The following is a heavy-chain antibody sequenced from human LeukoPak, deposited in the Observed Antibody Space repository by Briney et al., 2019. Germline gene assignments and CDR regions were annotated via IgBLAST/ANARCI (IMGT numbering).Heavy chain of an antibody. CDR2: MNPNSGNT. CDR3: ARGSSSVPYYFDY. Sequence: ASVKVSCKASGYTFTGYDINWVRQATGQGLEWMGWMNPNSGNTGYAQKFQGRVTITRNTSISTAYMELSSLRSEDTAVYYCARGSSSVPYYFDYWGQGTPVTVSS. J-gene: IGHJ4*02. CDR1: GYTFTGYD. D-gene: IGHD6-6*01. V-gene: IGHV1-8*03.